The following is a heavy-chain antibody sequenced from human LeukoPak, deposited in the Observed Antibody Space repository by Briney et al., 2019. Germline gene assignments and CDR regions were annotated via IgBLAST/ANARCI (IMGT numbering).Heavy chain of an antibody. CDR3: ARYNTGSVDY. J-gene: IGHJ4*02. CDR2: IWYDGSKK. D-gene: IGHD2-8*02. V-gene: IGHV3-33*01. Sequence: GSLRLSCAASGFTFSSYGMHWVRQAPGKGLEWVAVIWYDGSKKYYADSVKGRFTISRDSSKNTLYLQMDSLRAEDTAVYYCARYNTGSVDYWGQGTLVTVSS. CDR1: GFTFSSYG.